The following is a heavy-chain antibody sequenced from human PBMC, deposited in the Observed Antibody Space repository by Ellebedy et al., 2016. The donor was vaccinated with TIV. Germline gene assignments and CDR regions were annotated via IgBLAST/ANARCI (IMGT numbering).Heavy chain of an antibody. J-gene: IGHJ3*02. Sequence: GESLKISXAASGFTFSSYGMHWVRQAPGKGLEWVAVIWYDGSNKYYADSVKGRFTISRDNSKNTLYLQMNSLRAEDTAVYYCARDLGSAFDIWGQGTMVTVSS. CDR3: ARDLGSAFDI. CDR2: IWYDGSNK. V-gene: IGHV3-33*01. D-gene: IGHD7-27*01. CDR1: GFTFSSYG.